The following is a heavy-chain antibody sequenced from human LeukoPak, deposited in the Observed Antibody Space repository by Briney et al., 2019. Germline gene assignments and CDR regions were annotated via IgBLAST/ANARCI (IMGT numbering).Heavy chain of an antibody. CDR2: IYYSGST. Sequence: SETLSLTCTVSGGSISSYYWSWIRQPPGKGLEWIGYIYYSGSTNYNPSLKSRVTISVDTSKNQFSLKLSSVTAADTAVYYCARGGWPFDYWGQGTLVTVSS. J-gene: IGHJ4*02. D-gene: IGHD6-19*01. V-gene: IGHV4-59*08. CDR3: ARGGWPFDY. CDR1: GGSISSYY.